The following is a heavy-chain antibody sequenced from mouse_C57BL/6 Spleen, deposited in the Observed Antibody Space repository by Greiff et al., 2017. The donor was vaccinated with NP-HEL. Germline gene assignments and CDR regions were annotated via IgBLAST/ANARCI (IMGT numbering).Heavy chain of an antibody. D-gene: IGHD2-1*01. Sequence: QVQLQQPGAELVRPGSSVKLSCKASGYTFTSYWMHWVKQRPIQGLEWIGNIDPSDSETHYNQKFKDKATLTVDKSSSTAYMQLSSLTSEDSAVYYCARNHYGKGGVYDFDYGGQGTTLTVSS. V-gene: IGHV1-52*01. J-gene: IGHJ2*01. CDR2: IDPSDSET. CDR1: GYTFTSYW. CDR3: ARNHYGKGGVYDFDY.